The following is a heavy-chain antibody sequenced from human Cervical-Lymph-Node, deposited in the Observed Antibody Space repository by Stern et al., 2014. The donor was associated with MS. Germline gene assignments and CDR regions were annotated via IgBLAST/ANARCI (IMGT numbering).Heavy chain of an antibody. CDR3: ARGELKEGLVRGMDV. D-gene: IGHD1-26*01. V-gene: IGHV1-69*01. CDR1: GGTFSNYA. Sequence: VQLVQSGAEVKKPGSSVKVSCKASGGTFSNYAINWERQAPGQGLEWMGGTIPIFGTANYAQKFQGRVTITADESTSTAYMELSSLRSEDTAVYYCARGELKEGLVRGMDVWGQGTTVTVSS. J-gene: IGHJ6*02. CDR2: TIPIFGTA.